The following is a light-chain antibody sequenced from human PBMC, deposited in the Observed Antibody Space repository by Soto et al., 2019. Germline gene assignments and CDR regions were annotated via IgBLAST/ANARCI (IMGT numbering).Light chain of an antibody. CDR2: GAS. CDR3: QQYNNWPPYT. Sequence: EIVMTQSPATLSVSPGERATLSCRASQSVSSNLAWYQQKPGQAPRLLIYGASTRATGIPARFSGSGSGTEFTLTICSLQSEDFALYYCQQYNNWPPYTFGQGTNLEIK. J-gene: IGKJ2*01. CDR1: QSVSSN. V-gene: IGKV3-15*01.